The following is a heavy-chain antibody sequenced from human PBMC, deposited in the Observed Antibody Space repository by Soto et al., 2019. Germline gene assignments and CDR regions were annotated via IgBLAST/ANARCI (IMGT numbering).Heavy chain of an antibody. CDR3: ARGIVVVTAPRWFDP. D-gene: IGHD2-21*02. J-gene: IGHJ5*02. V-gene: IGHV1-8*01. Sequence: QVQLVQSGAEVKKPGASVKVSCKASGYTFTSYDINWVRQATGQGLEWMGWMNPYSGNTGYAQKFQGRVTMTRNTSXSTAYMELSSLRSEDTAVYYCARGIVVVTAPRWFDPWGQGTLVTVSS. CDR1: GYTFTSYD. CDR2: MNPYSGNT.